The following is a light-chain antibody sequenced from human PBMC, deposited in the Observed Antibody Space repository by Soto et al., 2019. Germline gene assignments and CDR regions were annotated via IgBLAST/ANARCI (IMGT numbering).Light chain of an antibody. CDR3: AAWDDSLNANYV. CDR2: SNN. J-gene: IGLJ1*01. CDR1: SSNIGSNT. V-gene: IGLV1-44*01. Sequence: QCVLTQPPSASGTPGQRVTISCSGSSSNIGSNTVNWYQQLPGTAPKLLIYSNNQRPSGVPDRFSGSKSGTSASLAISGLQSEDEADYYCAAWDDSLNANYVFGTGTKVTVL.